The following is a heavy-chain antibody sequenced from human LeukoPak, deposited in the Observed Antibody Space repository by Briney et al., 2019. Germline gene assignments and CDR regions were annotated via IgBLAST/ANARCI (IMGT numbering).Heavy chain of an antibody. CDR2: IKQDGSEK. Sequence: LAGGSLRLSCAASGFTFSSYWMSWVRQAPGKGLEWVANIKQDGSEKYYVDSVKGRFTISRDNAKNSLYLQMNSLRAEDTAVYHCARDRITMVRGAILPHLYYGMDVWGKGTTVTVSS. V-gene: IGHV3-7*03. J-gene: IGHJ6*04. CDR3: ARDRITMVRGAILPHLYYGMDV. CDR1: GFTFSSYW. D-gene: IGHD3-10*01.